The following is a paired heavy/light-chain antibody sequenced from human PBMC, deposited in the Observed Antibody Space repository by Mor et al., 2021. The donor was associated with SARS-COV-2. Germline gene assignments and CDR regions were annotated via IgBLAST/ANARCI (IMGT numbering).Light chain of an antibody. CDR2: AAS. J-gene: IGKJ5*01. Sequence: DIQMTQSPSSLSASVGDRVTITCRASQGISTYLAWYQQKPGKVPKVLIYAASTLQSGVPSRFSGSGSGTDFTLTISSLQPEDVATYYCQKYNSAPITFGQGTRLEIK. V-gene: IGKV1-27*01. CDR1: QGISTY. CDR3: QKYNSAPIT.
Heavy chain of an antibody. CDR1: GFTFSNYA. V-gene: IGHV3-23*01. CDR3: AKDRDWNYSYFDY. D-gene: IGHD1-7*01. Sequence: EVQLLESGGGLVQPGGSLRLSCAASGFTFSNYAMNWVRQAPGKGLEWVSAISGNSDSTYYADSVKGRFTISRDNSKNTLYLQMNSLRVEDTAVYFCAKDRDWNYSYFDYWGQGTLVTVSS. CDR2: ISGNSDST. J-gene: IGHJ4*02.